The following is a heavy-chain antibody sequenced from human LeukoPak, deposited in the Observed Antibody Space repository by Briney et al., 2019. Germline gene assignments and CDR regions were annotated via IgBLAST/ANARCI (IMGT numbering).Heavy chain of an antibody. CDR1: GFTFSSYW. J-gene: IGHJ4*02. V-gene: IGHV3-74*01. D-gene: IGHD2-15*01. Sequence: GGSLRLSCTASGFTFSSYWLHWVRQAPGKGLVWVSHINTDGSSTSYADSVKGRFTISRDNAKNTLYLQMNSLRAEDTAVYYCARDRDMRTPFDSWGQGTLVTVSS. CDR3: ARDRDMRTPFDS. CDR2: INTDGSST.